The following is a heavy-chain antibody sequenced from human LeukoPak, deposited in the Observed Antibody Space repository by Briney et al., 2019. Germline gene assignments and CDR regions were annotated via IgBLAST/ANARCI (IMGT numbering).Heavy chain of an antibody. J-gene: IGHJ5*02. Sequence: ASVKVSCKASGYTFTSYGISWVRQAPGQGLEWMGWISAYNGNTNYAQKLQGRVTMTTDTSTSTAYMELRGLRSDDTAVYYCARDPFYSDYGDYDSRVNWFDPWGQGTLVTVSS. V-gene: IGHV1-18*01. CDR1: GYTFTSYG. CDR2: ISAYNGNT. D-gene: IGHD4-17*01. CDR3: ARDPFYSDYGDYDSRVNWFDP.